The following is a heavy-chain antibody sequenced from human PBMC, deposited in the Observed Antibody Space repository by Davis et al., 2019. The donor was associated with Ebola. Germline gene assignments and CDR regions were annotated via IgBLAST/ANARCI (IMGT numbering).Heavy chain of an antibody. V-gene: IGHV3-74*01. J-gene: IGHJ4*02. CDR3: ADSWLPTSH. Sequence: PGGSLRLSCAASVFTFTSYAMHCVRHAPGNWLVLFSRTNSDGSITSYADSVKGRFTISRDNAKNTLYLQMNSLRDEDTAVYYCADSWLPTSHWGQGTLVTVSS. CDR2: TNSDGSIT. D-gene: IGHD6-19*01. CDR1: VFTFTSYA.